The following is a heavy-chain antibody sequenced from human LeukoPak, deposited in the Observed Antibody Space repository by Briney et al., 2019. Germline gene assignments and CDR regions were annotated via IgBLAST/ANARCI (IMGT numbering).Heavy chain of an antibody. V-gene: IGHV3-30*18. D-gene: IGHD3-10*01. CDR1: GLTFSSYG. CDR2: ISYDGSNK. Sequence: GRSLRLSCAASGLTFSSYGMHWVRPAAGKGLEWVAVISYDGSNKYYADSVKGRFTISRDNSKNTLYLQMNSLRAEDTAVYYCAKAKGRAWYYYGMDVWGKGTTVTVSS. CDR3: AKAKGRAWYYYGMDV. J-gene: IGHJ6*04.